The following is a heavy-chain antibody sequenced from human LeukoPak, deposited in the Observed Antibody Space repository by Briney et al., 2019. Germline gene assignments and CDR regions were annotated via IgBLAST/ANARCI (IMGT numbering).Heavy chain of an antibody. Sequence: GASVKVSCKASGGTFSSYAISWVRQAPGQGLEWMGGIIPILGTANYAQKFQGRVTITADESTSTAYMELSSLRSEDTAVYYCASAGITMVRGVIMTNYYYMDVWGEGTTVTVSS. CDR3: ASAGITMVRGVIMTNYYYMDV. CDR2: IIPILGTA. D-gene: IGHD3-10*01. V-gene: IGHV1-69*13. J-gene: IGHJ6*03. CDR1: GGTFSSYA.